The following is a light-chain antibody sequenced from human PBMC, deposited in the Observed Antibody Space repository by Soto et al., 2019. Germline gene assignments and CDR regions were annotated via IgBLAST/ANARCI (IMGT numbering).Light chain of an antibody. V-gene: IGLV1-40*01. CDR3: QSYDSSLSGSRV. CDR2: GNS. CDR1: SSNIGAGYD. Sequence: QSLLTQPPSVSGAPGQRVTISCTGSSSNIGAGYDVHWYQQLPGTAPKLLIYGNSNRPSGVPDRFSGSKSGTSASLAITGLQAEDEADYYCQSYDSSLSGSRVFGTGTKDTVL. J-gene: IGLJ1*01.